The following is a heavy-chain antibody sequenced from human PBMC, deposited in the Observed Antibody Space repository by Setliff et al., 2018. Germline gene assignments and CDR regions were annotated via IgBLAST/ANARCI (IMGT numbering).Heavy chain of an antibody. Sequence: GGSLRLSCAASGFTFSSYSMNWVRQAPGKGLEWVSSISSSSSYIYYADSVKGRFTISRDNSKNTLYLQMNSLRAEDTAVYYCARVHYETSTYNPTLFDHWGQGALVTVSS. V-gene: IGHV3-21*04. CDR2: ISSSSSYI. CDR3: ARVHYETSTYNPTLFDH. J-gene: IGHJ4*02. CDR1: GFTFSSYS. D-gene: IGHD3-22*01.